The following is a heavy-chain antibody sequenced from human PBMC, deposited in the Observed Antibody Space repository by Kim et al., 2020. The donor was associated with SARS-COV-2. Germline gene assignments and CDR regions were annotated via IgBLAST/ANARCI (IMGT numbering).Heavy chain of an antibody. Sequence: YAQGFTGRFVFSLDTSVSTAYLQISSLKAEDTAVYYCARKYWNRQSHFDYWGQGTLVTVSS. V-gene: IGHV7-4-1*02. D-gene: IGHD1-1*01. J-gene: IGHJ4*02. CDR3: ARKYWNRQSHFDY.